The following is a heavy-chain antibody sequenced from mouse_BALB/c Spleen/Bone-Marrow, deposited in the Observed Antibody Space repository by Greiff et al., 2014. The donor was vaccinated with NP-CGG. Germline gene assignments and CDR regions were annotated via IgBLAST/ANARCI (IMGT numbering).Heavy chain of an antibody. CDR2: ISYGGGT. V-gene: IGHV3-2*02. D-gene: IGHD2-14*01. CDR1: GYSITSDYA. Sequence: EVKLEESGPGLVKPSQSLSLTCTVTGYSITSDYAWNWIRQFPGNKLEWMGYISYGGGTSYTPSLKSRISITRDTSKNQFFLQLNSVTTEDTATYYCARYRYDAGYFDYWGQGTTLTVSS. CDR3: ARYRYDAGYFDY. J-gene: IGHJ2*01.